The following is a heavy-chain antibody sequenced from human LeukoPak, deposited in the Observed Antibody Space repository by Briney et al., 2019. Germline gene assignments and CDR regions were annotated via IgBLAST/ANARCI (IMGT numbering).Heavy chain of an antibody. Sequence: PSETLSLTCAVYGGSFSGYYWSWIRQHPAKGLEWIGEINHSGSTNYNPSPKSRVTISVDTSKNQFSLKLSSVTAADTAVYYCARIKLGYCSSTSCYGFLYYYYYYMDVWGKGTTVTVSS. CDR1: GGSFSGYY. CDR3: ARIKLGYCSSTSCYGFLYYYYYYMDV. D-gene: IGHD2-2*01. J-gene: IGHJ6*03. CDR2: INHSGST. V-gene: IGHV4-34*01.